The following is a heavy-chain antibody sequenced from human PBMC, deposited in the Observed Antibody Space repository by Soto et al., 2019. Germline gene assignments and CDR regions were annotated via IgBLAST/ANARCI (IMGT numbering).Heavy chain of an antibody. D-gene: IGHD3-9*01. CDR3: ARSGRLRYFKD. Sequence: QVQLVQSGAEVKKPGASVKVSCKASGYTFTSYAMHWVRQAPGQRLEWLGWINAGNGKTKYSQKFQGRVTITRDTSESTAYMELSSLRSEDTAVYYCARSGRLRYFKDWGQGTLVTVSS. V-gene: IGHV1-3*01. J-gene: IGHJ4*02. CDR1: GYTFTSYA. CDR2: INAGNGKT.